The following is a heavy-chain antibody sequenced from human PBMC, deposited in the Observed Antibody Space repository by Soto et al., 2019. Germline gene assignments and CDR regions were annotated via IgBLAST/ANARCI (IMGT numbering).Heavy chain of an antibody. D-gene: IGHD3-10*01. CDR2: IYHSGST. CDR3: AKRGFGDNWFDS. J-gene: IGHJ5*01. V-gene: IGHV4-4*02. CDR1: GGSISSTNW. Sequence: SETLSLTFAVSGGSISSTNWWAWVRQPPGKGLEWIGEIYHSGSTNYNPSLKSRVTISLDKSKNQFSLKVASVTAADTAVYYCAKRGFGDNWFDSWGQGTLVTVSS.